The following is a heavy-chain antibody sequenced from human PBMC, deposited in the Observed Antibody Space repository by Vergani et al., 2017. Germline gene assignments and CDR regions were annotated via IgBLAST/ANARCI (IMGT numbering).Heavy chain of an antibody. CDR3: SRDREAVAGTKCAFDI. Sequence: EVQLVESGGGLVKPGGSLRLSCAASGFTFSSYSMNWVRQAPGKGLEWVSSISSSSSYIYYADSVKGRFTISRDNAKNSLYLQMNSLRAEDTAVYYCSRDREAVAGTKCAFDIWGQGTMVTVSS. D-gene: IGHD6-19*01. J-gene: IGHJ3*02. V-gene: IGHV3-21*01. CDR2: ISSSSSYI. CDR1: GFTFSSYS.